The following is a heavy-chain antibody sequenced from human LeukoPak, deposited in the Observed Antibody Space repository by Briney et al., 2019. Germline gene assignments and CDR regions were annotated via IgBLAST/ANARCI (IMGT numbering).Heavy chain of an antibody. CDR2: ISAHSGNT. D-gene: IGHD1-1*01. J-gene: IGHJ4*02. V-gene: IGHV1-18*01. CDR1: GYAFSTYG. CDR3: ARDLSSGGWTLEFDY. Sequence: ASVKVSCKTSGYAFSTYGITSVRQAPGQGFQWMGWISAHSGNTNYAENFQGRISLTTDTSATTAYMELRSLTSDDTAVYYCARDLSSGGWTLEFDYWGQGGLVTVAS.